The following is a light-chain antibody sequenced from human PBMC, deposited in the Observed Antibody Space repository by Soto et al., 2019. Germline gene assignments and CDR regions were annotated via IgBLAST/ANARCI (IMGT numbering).Light chain of an antibody. CDR2: GAS. V-gene: IGKV3-20*01. CDR3: QQYGSSRWT. J-gene: IGKJ1*01. CDR1: QSVSSSY. Sequence: EIVLTQSPGTLSLSPGERATLSCRASQSVSSSYLAWYQQNRGQAPRLLIYGASSRAPGIPDRFGGSGSGTDFTLTISRLEPEXXXXXXXQQYGSSRWTFGQGTKVEIK.